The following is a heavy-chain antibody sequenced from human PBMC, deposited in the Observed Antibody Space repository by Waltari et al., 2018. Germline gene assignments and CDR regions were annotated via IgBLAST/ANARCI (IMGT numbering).Heavy chain of an antibody. J-gene: IGHJ4*02. D-gene: IGHD3-9*01. CDR3: ASGGFDSNFDY. CDR1: GYTFTSYG. CDR2: ISAYNGNT. Sequence: QVQLVQSGAEVKKPGASVKVSCKASGYTFTSYGISWVRQAPGQGLEWMGWISAYNGNTNYAQKLQGRVTITADESTSTAYMELSSLRSEDTAVYYCASGGFDSNFDYWGQGTLVTVSS. V-gene: IGHV1-18*01.